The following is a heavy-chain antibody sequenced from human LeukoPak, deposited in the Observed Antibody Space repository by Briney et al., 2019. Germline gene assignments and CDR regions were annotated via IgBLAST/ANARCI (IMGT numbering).Heavy chain of an antibody. V-gene: IGHV3-23*01. J-gene: IGHJ4*02. CDR2: ISSGDST. CDR3: AKDLGKTCRYYFDY. Sequence: GGSLRLSCAASGFTFSNYAMSWVRQAPGKGLEWVSLISSGDSTFYADSVKGRFTISRDNSKRTLYLQMNSLRAADTAVYYCAKDLGKTCRYYFDYWGQGTLVTVSS. CDR1: GFTFSNYA.